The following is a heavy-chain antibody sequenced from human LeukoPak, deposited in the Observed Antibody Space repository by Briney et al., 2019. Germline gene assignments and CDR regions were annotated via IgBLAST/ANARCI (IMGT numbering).Heavy chain of an antibody. D-gene: IGHD2-2*01. V-gene: IGHV4-59*12. CDR1: GGSISSYY. J-gene: IGHJ5*02. Sequence: SETLSLTCTVSGGSISSYYWSWIRQPPGKGLEWIGYIYYSGSTNYNPSLKSRVTISVDTSKNQFSLKLSSVTAADTAVYYCARAPDIVVVPVYWFDPWGQGTLVTVSS. CDR2: IYYSGST. CDR3: ARAPDIVVVPVYWFDP.